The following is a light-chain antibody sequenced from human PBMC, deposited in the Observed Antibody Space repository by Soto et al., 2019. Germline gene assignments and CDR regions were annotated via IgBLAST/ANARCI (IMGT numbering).Light chain of an antibody. CDR1: QAISNY. CDR2: GAK. J-gene: IGKJ1*01. Sequence: DIQLTHSPSFLSASIGDRVTITCRASQAISNYLNWYQQKPGKAPNLLIFGAKTLQSGVPSRFSGSESGTEFILTISGLQPDDFATYYCHQYHGYSLTFGQGTKVDIK. V-gene: IGKV1-9*01. CDR3: HQYHGYSLT.